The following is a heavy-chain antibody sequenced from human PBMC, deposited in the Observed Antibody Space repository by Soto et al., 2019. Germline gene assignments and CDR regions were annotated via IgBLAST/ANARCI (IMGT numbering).Heavy chain of an antibody. CDR1: GYSISSGYY. CDR2: IYQSGVS. D-gene: IGHD3-22*01. V-gene: IGHV4-38-2*01. J-gene: IGHJ5*02. CDR3: AKYDSSGWFDP. Sequence: SETLSLTCAVSGYSISSGYYWGWIRQPPGKGLELIGYIYQSGVSYYNPSLRSRVTISVDTSKNHFSLKLSSVTAADTAVYYCAKYDSSGWFDPWGQGTLVTVSS.